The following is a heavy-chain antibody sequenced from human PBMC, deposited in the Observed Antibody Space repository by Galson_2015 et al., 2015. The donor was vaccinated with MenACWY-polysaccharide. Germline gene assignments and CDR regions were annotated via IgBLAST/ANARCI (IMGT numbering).Heavy chain of an antibody. V-gene: IGHV3-23*01. J-gene: IGHJ6*02. CDR3: ASEDAYYYGMDV. CDR2: ISDSGGRT. Sequence: SLRLSCAASGFTFSTYPMSWARQAPGKGLEWVSRISDSGGRTFYADSVKGRFTISRDNSKNMLYLQMNSLRVDDAAVYYCASEDAYYYGMDVCGHGPTLTVSS. CDR1: GFTFSTYP.